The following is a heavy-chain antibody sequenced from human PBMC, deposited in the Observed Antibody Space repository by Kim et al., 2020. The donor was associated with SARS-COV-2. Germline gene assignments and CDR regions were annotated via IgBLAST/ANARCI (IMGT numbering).Heavy chain of an antibody. V-gene: IGHV3-11*05. D-gene: IGHD2-2*01. CDR3: ARDVSPSFGTTFYDAFDF. J-gene: IGHJ3*01. Sequence: VKGRFTITRDNAKTSLYLQMNSLRADDTAVYYCARDVSPSFGTTFYDAFDFWGQGTMVTISS.